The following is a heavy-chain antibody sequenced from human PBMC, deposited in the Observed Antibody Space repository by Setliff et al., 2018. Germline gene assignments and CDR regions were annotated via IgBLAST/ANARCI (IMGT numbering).Heavy chain of an antibody. V-gene: IGHV1-46*01. CDR3: AKAGLAAANRKGLLEY. CDR1: GYSLSSYY. Sequence: GASVKVSCKATGYSLSSYYMHWVRQAPGQGPEWMGTINPGGGSASLAQKFQGRVTMTRDMSTSTIYMDLNSLTSEDTGVYYCAKAGLAAANRKGLLEYWGQGTLVTV. CDR2: INPGGGSA. J-gene: IGHJ4*02. D-gene: IGHD2-15*01.